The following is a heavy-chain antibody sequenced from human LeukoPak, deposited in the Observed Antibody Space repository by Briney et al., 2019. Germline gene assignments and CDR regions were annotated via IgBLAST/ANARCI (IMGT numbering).Heavy chain of an antibody. J-gene: IGHJ4*02. CDR1: GFTFSSYA. CDR2: ISGSGGST. Sequence: GGSPRLSCAASGFTFSSYAMSRVRQAPGKGLEWVSAISGSGGSTYYADSVKGRFTISRDNSKNTLYLQMNSLRAEDTAVYYCAKDYRRYYYDSSGYYSFDYWGQGTLVTVSS. CDR3: AKDYRRYYYDSSGYYSFDY. V-gene: IGHV3-23*01. D-gene: IGHD3-22*01.